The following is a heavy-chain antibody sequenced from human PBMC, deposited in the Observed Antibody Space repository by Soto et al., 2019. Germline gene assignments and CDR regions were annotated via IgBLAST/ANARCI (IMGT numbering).Heavy chain of an antibody. Sequence: PGESLKISCKGLGYTFTNYWIGWVRQMPGKGLEWMGLIYPSDLDTRYSPSFQGQVTISADKSVSTAYLQWNSLKASDTAMYYCPTPGPGVAASFWGQGTQVTVSS. J-gene: IGHJ4*02. CDR2: IYPSDLDT. CDR1: GYTFTNYW. V-gene: IGHV5-51*01. D-gene: IGHD6-19*01. CDR3: PTPGPGVAASF.